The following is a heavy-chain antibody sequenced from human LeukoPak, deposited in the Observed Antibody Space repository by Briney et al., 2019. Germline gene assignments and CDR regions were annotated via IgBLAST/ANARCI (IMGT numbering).Heavy chain of an antibody. D-gene: IGHD5/OR15-5a*01. CDR2: ISGSSSPI. J-gene: IGHJ4*02. Sequence: GGSLRLSCAASGFTFSNYNMSWVRQAPGEGLEWISSISGSSSPIYYAGSVEGRFTISRDNAKSSLYLQMNSLRVEDTAVYYCARDPSVPDSRWSLDVYFGFWGQGTPVVVSS. V-gene: IGHV3-48*01. CDR1: GFTFSNYN. CDR3: ARDPSVPDSRWSLDVYFGF.